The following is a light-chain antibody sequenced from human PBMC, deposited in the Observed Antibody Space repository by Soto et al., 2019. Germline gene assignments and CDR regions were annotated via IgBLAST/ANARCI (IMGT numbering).Light chain of an antibody. CDR3: SSYTTSSTLV. CDR1: SSDVGAYNY. CDR2: EDS. V-gene: IGLV2-14*01. Sequence: QSALTQPASVSGSPGQSITISCTGTSSDVGAYNYVSWYQQRPGKAPQLMIYEDSYRPSGISNRFSGSKSDNTASLTISGLQAEDEADYHCSSYTTSSTLVFGTGTKLTVL. J-gene: IGLJ1*01.